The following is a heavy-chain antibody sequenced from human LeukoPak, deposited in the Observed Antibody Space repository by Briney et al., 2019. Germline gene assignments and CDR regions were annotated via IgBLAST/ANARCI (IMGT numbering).Heavy chain of an antibody. CDR3: ASVHIAVVSPIGNWFDP. V-gene: IGHV4-34*01. CDR2: INHSGST. J-gene: IGHJ5*02. Sequence: SETLSLTCAVYGGSFSGYYWSWIRQPPGKGLEWIGEINHSGSTNYNPSLKSRVTISVDTSKNQFSLKLSSVTAADTAVYYCASVHIAVVSPIGNWFDPWGQGTLVTVSS. D-gene: IGHD2-21*01. CDR1: GGSFSGYY.